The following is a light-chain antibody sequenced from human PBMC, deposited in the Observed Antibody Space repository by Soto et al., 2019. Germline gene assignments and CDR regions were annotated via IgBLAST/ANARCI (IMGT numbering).Light chain of an antibody. CDR1: QSISSW. J-gene: IGKJ1*01. V-gene: IGKV1-5*03. CDR3: QQYNSYSCT. Sequence: DIQMTQSPSNLSASVGDRVTITCRSSQSISSWLAWYQQKPGKATKLLIYKASSLESGVPSRFSGSGSGTEFTLTISILQPDDFATYYCQQYNSYSCTFGQGTKVEIK. CDR2: KAS.